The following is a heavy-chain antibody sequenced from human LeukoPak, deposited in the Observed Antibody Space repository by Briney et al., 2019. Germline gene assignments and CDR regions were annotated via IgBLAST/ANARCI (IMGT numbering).Heavy chain of an antibody. J-gene: IGHJ4*02. CDR2: VYSDGTT. V-gene: IGHV3-66*02. CDR1: GFSVSSDY. CDR3: ARVGIARGYFDY. D-gene: IGHD6-13*01. Sequence: GGSLRLSCAASGFSVSSDYMSWVRQAPGKGLEWVSIVYSDGTTYYADSVKGRFSVSRDISKNTMNVQMNGLRPEDMAVYYCARVGIARGYFDYWGQGTLVTVSS.